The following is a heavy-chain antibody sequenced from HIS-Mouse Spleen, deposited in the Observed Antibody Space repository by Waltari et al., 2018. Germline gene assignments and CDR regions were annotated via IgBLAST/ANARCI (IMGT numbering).Heavy chain of an antibody. D-gene: IGHD3-10*01. Sequence: QLQLQESGPGLVKPSENLSLTCTVSGGSISSSSYYWGWFRQPPGKGLEGIGSIYYSGSTYYNPSLKSRVTISVDTSKNQFSLKLSSVTAADTAVYYCARARWFGELFDAFDIWGQGTMVTVSS. CDR1: GGSISSSSYY. V-gene: IGHV4-39*07. CDR2: IYYSGST. CDR3: ARARWFGELFDAFDI. J-gene: IGHJ3*02.